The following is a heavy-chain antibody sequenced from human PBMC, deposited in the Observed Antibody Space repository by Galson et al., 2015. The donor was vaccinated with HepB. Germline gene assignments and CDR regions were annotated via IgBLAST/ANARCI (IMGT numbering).Heavy chain of an antibody. CDR1: GFTFSRYA. J-gene: IGHJ4*02. V-gene: IGHV3-23*01. D-gene: IGHD2-21*02. CDR3: AKVAVVVTTIPYYFDY. Sequence: SLRLSCATFGFTFSRYAMSWVRQAPGKGLEWVSGMSGTGGTTFYSDSVKGRFTISRDNSKNTLYLQMNSLRVEDTAVYYCAKVAVVVTTIPYYFDYWGQGTVVTVSS. CDR2: MSGTGGTT.